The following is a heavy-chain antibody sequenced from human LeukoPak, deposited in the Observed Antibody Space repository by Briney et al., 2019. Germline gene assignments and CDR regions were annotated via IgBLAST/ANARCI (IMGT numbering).Heavy chain of an antibody. V-gene: IGHV4-59*01. CDR2: IYYSGST. J-gene: IGHJ2*01. Sequence: SETLSLTCTVSGGSISSYYWSWIRQPPGKGLEWIGYIYYSGSTNYNPSLKSRVTISVDTSKNQFSLKLSSVTAADTAVYYCARSYVDIVVVPAAIGAAGYWYFDLWGRGTLVTVSS. CDR3: ARSYVDIVVVPAAIGAAGYWYFDL. D-gene: IGHD2-2*03. CDR1: GGSISSYY.